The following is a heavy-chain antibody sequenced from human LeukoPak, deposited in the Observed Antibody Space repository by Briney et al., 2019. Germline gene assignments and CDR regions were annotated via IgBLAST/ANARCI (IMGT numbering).Heavy chain of an antibody. CDR2: ISYDGSNK. D-gene: IGHD3-22*01. V-gene: IGHV3-30*04. CDR1: GFTFSSYA. J-gene: IGHJ4*02. Sequence: GGSLRLSCAASGFTFSSYAMHWVRQAPGKGLEWVAVISYDGSNKYYADSVKGRFTISRDNSKNTLYLQMNSLRAEDTAVCYCARDQHPYYYDSSPYSAYWGQGTLVTVSS. CDR3: ARDQHPYYYDSSPYSAY.